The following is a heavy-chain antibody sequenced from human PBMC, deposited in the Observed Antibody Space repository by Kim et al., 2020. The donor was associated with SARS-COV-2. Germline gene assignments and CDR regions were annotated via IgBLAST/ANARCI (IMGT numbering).Heavy chain of an antibody. J-gene: IGHJ6*02. CDR1: GYTFTSYA. CDR2: ININTGNP. CDR3: ARDMDIVATIWGGDTTYYYYGMDV. V-gene: IGHV7-4-1*02. Sequence: ASVKVSCKASGYTFTSYAMNWVRQAPGQGLEWMGWININTGNPTYAQGFTGRFVFSLDTSVSTAYLQISSLKAEDTAVYYCARDMDIVATIWGGDTTYYYYGMDVWGQGTTVTVSS. D-gene: IGHD5-12*01.